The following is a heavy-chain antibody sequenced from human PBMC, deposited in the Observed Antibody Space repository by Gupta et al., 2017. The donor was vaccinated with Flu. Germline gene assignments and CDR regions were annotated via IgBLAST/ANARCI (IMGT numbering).Heavy chain of an antibody. Sequence: GYYWSWSRQPPGKGLEWTGEINHSGRNNYNPALKSRVTISVDTSKNQFSLKLNSVTAADTAIYYCAREVLYGSSNGNTFDSWDQGTLVNVSS. J-gene: IGHJ4*02. V-gene: IGHV4-34*01. D-gene: IGHD3-10*01. CDR1: GYY. CDR3: AREVLYGSSNGNTFDS. CDR2: INHSGRN.